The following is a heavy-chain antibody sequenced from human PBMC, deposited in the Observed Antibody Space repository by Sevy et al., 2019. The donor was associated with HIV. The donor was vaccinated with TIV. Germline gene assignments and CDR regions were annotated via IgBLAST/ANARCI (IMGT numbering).Heavy chain of an antibody. D-gene: IGHD6-19*01. V-gene: IGHV5-51*01. Sequence: GESLKISCKGSGYSFTNYWIGWVRQMPGKGLEWMGIIYPGDSDTRYSPSFQGQFTISADKSISTAYLQWSSLKASDTAMYYCARLLYSRGWSDFDYWGQGTLVTVSS. CDR2: IYPGDSDT. CDR1: GYSFTNYW. CDR3: ARLLYSRGWSDFDY. J-gene: IGHJ4*02.